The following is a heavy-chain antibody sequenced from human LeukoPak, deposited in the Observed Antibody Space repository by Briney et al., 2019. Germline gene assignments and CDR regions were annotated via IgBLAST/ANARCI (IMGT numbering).Heavy chain of an antibody. V-gene: IGHV4-59*01. CDR3: ARDIVGVTRAFGY. CDR1: GGSISSYY. CDR2: IYYSGNT. D-gene: IGHD1-26*01. J-gene: IGHJ4*02. Sequence: PSETLSLTCTVSGGSISSYYWSWIRQPPGKGLEWIGYIYYSGNTNYNPSLKSRVTVSVDTSKNQFSLKLSSVTAADTAVYYCARDIVGVTRAFGYWGQGTLATVSS.